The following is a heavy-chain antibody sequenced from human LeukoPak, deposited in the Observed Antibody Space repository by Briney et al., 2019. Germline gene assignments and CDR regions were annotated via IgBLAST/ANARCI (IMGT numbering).Heavy chain of an antibody. D-gene: IGHD3-22*01. CDR2: IKQDGSEK. Sequence: GGSLRLSCAASGFTFSSYWMSWVRQAPGQGLEWVANIKQDGSEKYYVDSVKGRFTISRDNAKSSLYLQMNSLRAEDTAVYYCARGSSGPSIYYYYYYMDVWGKGTTVTISS. CDR3: ARGSSGPSIYYYYYYMDV. V-gene: IGHV3-7*01. J-gene: IGHJ6*03. CDR1: GFTFSSYW.